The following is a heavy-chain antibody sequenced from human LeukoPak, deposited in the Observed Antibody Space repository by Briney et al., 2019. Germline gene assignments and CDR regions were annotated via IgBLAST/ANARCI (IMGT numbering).Heavy chain of an antibody. CDR2: ISSSGSTI. V-gene: IGHV3-48*03. J-gene: IGHJ4*02. D-gene: IGHD6-19*01. CDR3: ARGLPGHTSALGY. CDR1: GFTFSSYE. Sequence: GGSLRLSCAASGFTFSSYEMNWVRQAPGKGLEWVSYISSSGSTIYYADSVKGRFTISRDNAKNSLYLQMNSLRAEDTAVYYCARGLPGHTSALGYWAQGTLVTVSS.